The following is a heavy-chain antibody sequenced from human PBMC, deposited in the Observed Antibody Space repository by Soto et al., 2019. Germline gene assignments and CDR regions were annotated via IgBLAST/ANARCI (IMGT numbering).Heavy chain of an antibody. J-gene: IGHJ4*02. CDR3: AKSAPMDAGDKYYYDF. Sequence: SVKVSCKASGGTFSTFGISWVRQAPGQGLEWMGGIISFFGTARYSQKFEDRITITADESTNTVYMDLRSLTSEDTAIYYCAKSAPMDAGDKYYYDFWGQGALVTVSS. D-gene: IGHD4-17*01. V-gene: IGHV1-69*13. CDR1: GGTFSTFG. CDR2: IISFFGTA.